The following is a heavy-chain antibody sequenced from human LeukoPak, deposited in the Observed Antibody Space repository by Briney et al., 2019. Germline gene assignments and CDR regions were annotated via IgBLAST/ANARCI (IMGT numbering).Heavy chain of an antibody. V-gene: IGHV4-34*01. J-gene: IGHJ5*02. CDR3: AGDLVEGTTT. Sequence: SETLSLTCAVYGGSFSGYYWSWIRQPPGKGLEWIGEINHSGTTNYNPSPKSRVTMSIDTSKNQFSLKLNSVTAADTAMYYCAGDLVEGTTTWGQGTLVTVSS. D-gene: IGHD1-7*01. CDR1: GGSFSGYY. CDR2: INHSGTT.